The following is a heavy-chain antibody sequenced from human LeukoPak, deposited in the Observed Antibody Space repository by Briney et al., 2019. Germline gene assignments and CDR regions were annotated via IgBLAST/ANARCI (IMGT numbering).Heavy chain of an antibody. Sequence: GGSLRLSCAASGFTFRNYGMSWVRQAPGKGLEWVSGISGNTATINYAAPVKGRFTISRDNSKNTLYLQMNSLRAEDTAVYYCAKRKGETAMVYFDYWGQGTLVTVSS. D-gene: IGHD5-18*01. CDR1: GFTFRNYG. J-gene: IGHJ4*02. V-gene: IGHV3-23*01. CDR2: ISGNTATI. CDR3: AKRKGETAMVYFDY.